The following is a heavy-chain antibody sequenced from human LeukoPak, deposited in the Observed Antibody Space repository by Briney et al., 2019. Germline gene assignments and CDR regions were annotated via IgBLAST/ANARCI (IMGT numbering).Heavy chain of an antibody. CDR2: IIPIFGTA. D-gene: IGHD2-2*01. V-gene: IGHV1-69*13. J-gene: IGHJ3*02. Sequence: GASVKVSCKASGGTFSSYTISWVRQAPGQGLEWMGGIIPIFGTANYAQKFQGRVTITADESTSTAYMELSSLRSEDTAVYYCARFDVVPAAAGRAFDIWGQGTMVTVSS. CDR3: ARFDVVPAAAGRAFDI. CDR1: GGTFSSYT.